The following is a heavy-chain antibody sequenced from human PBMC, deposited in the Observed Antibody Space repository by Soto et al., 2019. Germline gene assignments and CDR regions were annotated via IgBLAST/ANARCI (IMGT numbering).Heavy chain of an antibody. Sequence: QEQLVESGGGAVQPGRSLRLSCTASGFSFSSYDMHWVRQAPGEGLEWVSAMSFDGSYKHYADSVKGRFTISRDNSENTLYRQMNGLRPEKTAVYFCARGMIRGVVYYGVEVWGQGTTVTVS. D-gene: IGHD3-10*01. CDR1: GFSFSSYD. V-gene: IGHV3-30*03. CDR2: MSFDGSYK. CDR3: ARGMIRGVVYYGVEV. J-gene: IGHJ6*02.